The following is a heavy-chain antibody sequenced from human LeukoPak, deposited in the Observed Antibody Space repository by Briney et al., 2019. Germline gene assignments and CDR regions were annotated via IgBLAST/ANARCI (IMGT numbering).Heavy chain of an antibody. CDR2: ISSSSSYI. CDR1: GFTFSSYS. CDR3: ARDLGGWYVFDY. D-gene: IGHD6-19*01. V-gene: IGHV3-21*01. J-gene: IGHJ4*02. Sequence: GGSLRLSCAASGFTFSSYSMNWVRQAPGKGLEWVSSISSSSSYIYYADSVKGRFTISRDNAKNSLYLQMNSLRAEDTAVYYCARDLGGWYVFDYWGQGTLVTVSS.